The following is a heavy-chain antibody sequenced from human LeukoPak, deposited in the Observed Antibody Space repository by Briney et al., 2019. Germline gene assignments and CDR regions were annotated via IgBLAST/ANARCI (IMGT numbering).Heavy chain of an antibody. D-gene: IGHD2-15*01. CDR2: IYYSGSS. CDR3: ARHDRNGGSFNDFDY. V-gene: IGHV4-39*01. J-gene: IGHJ4*02. Sequence: SETLSLTCTVSGGSISSSSYYWGWIRQPPGKGLEWIVSIYYSGSSYYSPSLKSRVTISVDTSKNQFSLKLSSVTAADTAVYYCARHDRNGGSFNDFDYWGQGTLITVSS. CDR1: GGSISSSSYY.